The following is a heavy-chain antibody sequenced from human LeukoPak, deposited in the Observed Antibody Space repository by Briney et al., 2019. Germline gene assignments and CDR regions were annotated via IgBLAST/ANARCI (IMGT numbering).Heavy chain of an antibody. V-gene: IGHV1-69*04. CDR1: GGTFSSYA. CDR3: ARDGDGYNQIDY. D-gene: IGHD5-24*01. CDR2: IIPILGIA. Sequence: SVKVSCKASGGTFSSYAISWVRQAPGQGLEWMGRIIPILGIANYAQKFQGRVTITADKSTSTAYMELSSLRSEDTAVYYCARDGDGYNQIDYWGQGTLVTVFS. J-gene: IGHJ4*02.